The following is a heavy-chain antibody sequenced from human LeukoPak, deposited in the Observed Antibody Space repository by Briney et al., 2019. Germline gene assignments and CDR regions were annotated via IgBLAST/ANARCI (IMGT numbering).Heavy chain of an antibody. V-gene: IGHV3-53*01. Sequence: GGSLRLSCAASGFTVSSNYMSWVRQAPGKGLEWVSIIYSDGSTYYANSVKRRFTTSRDNSKNMLSLQMNSLRAEDTAVYYCARTIVGNGHDAFDIWGQGTMVTVSS. D-gene: IGHD1-26*01. CDR2: IYSDGST. J-gene: IGHJ3*02. CDR1: GFTVSSNY. CDR3: ARTIVGNGHDAFDI.